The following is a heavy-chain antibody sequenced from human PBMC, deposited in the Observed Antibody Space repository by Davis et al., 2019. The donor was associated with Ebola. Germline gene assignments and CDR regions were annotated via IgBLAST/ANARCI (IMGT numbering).Heavy chain of an antibody. D-gene: IGHD6-6*01. CDR2: INSDGTFT. CDR1: AFTFSNYW. J-gene: IGHJ2*01. Sequence: PGGSLRLFCAASAFTFSNYWMYWVRQAPGEGLMCVSRINSDGTFTTYADSVKGRFTISRDNAKNTLYLQMNSLRAEDTAVYYCARVLAARPWYFDLWGRGTLVTVSS. CDR3: ARVLAARPWYFDL. V-gene: IGHV3-74*01.